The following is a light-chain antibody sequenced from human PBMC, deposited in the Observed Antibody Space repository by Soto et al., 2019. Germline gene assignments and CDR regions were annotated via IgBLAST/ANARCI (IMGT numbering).Light chain of an antibody. J-gene: IGKJ4*01. CDR1: QSVSSSY. CDR2: GAS. V-gene: IGKV3-20*01. Sequence: VLTQSPGTLSLSPGERATLSCRAIQSVSSSYLAWYQQKPGQAPRLLIYGASSRATGIPDRFSGSGSGTDFTLTISRLEPEDFAVYYCQQYGSSPLTFGGGTKVDIK. CDR3: QQYGSSPLT.